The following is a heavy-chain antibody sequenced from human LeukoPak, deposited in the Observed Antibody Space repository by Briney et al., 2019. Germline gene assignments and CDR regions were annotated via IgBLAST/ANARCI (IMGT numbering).Heavy chain of an antibody. J-gene: IGHJ6*02. D-gene: IGHD1-26*01. V-gene: IGHV1-8*01. CDR2: MNSNSGNT. CDR3: ARGRHLPEIVGATLYYYYYGMDV. CDR1: GYTFTSYD. Sequence: ASVKVSCKASGYTFTSYDINWVRQATGQGLEWMGWMNSNSGNTGYAQKFQGRVTMTRNTSISTAYMELSSLRSEDTAVYYCARGRHLPEIVGATLYYYYYGMDVWGQGTTVTVSS.